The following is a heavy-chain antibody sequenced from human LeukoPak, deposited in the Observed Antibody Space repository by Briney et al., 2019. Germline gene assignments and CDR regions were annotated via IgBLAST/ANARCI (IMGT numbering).Heavy chain of an antibody. CDR1: GYTFTGYY. CDR3: ARALNVAVAGIPHDAFDI. Sequence: ASVKVSCKASGYTFTGYYMHWVRQAPGQGLEWMGWINPNSGGTNYAQKFRGRVTMTRDTSISTAYMELSRLRSDDTAVYYCARALNVAVAGIPHDAFDIWGQGTMVIVSS. V-gene: IGHV1-2*02. CDR2: INPNSGGT. D-gene: IGHD6-19*01. J-gene: IGHJ3*02.